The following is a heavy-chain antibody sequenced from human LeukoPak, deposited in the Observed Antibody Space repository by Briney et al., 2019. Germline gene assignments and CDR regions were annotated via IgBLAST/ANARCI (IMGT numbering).Heavy chain of an antibody. CDR2: IYTSGST. V-gene: IGHV4-4*07. Sequence: SETLSLTCTVSGGSISSYYWSWIRQPAGKGLEWIGRIYTSGSTNYNPSLKSRVTMSVDTSKNQFSLKLSSVTAADTAVYYCARVRGENSSGYYSLDYWGQGTLVTVSS. CDR3: ARVRGENSSGYYSLDY. J-gene: IGHJ4*02. CDR1: GGSISSYY. D-gene: IGHD3-22*01.